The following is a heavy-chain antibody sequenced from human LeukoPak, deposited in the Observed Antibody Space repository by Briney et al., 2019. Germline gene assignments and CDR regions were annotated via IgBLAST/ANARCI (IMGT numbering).Heavy chain of an antibody. J-gene: IGHJ4*02. CDR2: INSDEGIT. CDR1: GFTFSSSW. V-gene: IGHV3-74*01. Sequence: QPGGSLRLSCAASGFTFSSSWMYWVRQAPGKGLVWVSRINSDEGITTYADSVKGRFTISRDNAKNTLYLQMNSLRAEDTAVYYRARGLVPGFLDYWGQGTPVTVSS. CDR3: ARGLVPGFLDY. D-gene: IGHD4-11*01.